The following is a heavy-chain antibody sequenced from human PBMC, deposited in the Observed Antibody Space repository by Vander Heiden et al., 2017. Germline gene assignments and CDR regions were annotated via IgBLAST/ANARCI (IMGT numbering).Heavy chain of an antibody. V-gene: IGHV4-59*01. J-gene: IGHJ4*02. Sequence: QLQLQESGPGLVKPSETLSLTCTVSGGSISSYYWSWIRQPPGKGLEWIAYIYYSGSTNYNPSLKSRVTISVDTSKNQFSLKLTSVTAADTAVYYCARQGNYYDSSEIASWGQGTLVTVSS. CDR2: IYYSGST. CDR3: ARQGNYYDSSEIAS. D-gene: IGHD3-22*01. CDR1: GGSISSYY.